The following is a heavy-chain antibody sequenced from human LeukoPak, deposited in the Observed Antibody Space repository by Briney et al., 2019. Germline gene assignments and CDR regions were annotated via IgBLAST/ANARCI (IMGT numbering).Heavy chain of an antibody. D-gene: IGHD1-1*01. CDR2: ISYDGSNK. V-gene: IGHV3-30*18. Sequence: GGSLRLSCAASGFTFSSYGMHWVRQAPGKGLEWVAVISYDGSNKYYADSVKGRFTISRDNSKNTLYLQMNSLRAEDTAVYYCAKQAGTTDYYYYMDVWGKGTTVTISS. J-gene: IGHJ6*03. CDR3: AKQAGTTDYYYYMDV. CDR1: GFTFSSYG.